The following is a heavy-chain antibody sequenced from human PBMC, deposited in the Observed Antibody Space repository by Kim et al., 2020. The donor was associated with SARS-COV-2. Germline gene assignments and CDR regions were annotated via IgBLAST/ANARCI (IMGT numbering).Heavy chain of an antibody. CDR1: GFTFSHYA. CDR2: ISYDGSNK. D-gene: IGHD6-19*01. CDR3: AREGSGWTFDY. Sequence: GSLRLSCAASGFTFSHYAMHWVRQAQGKGLEWVAVISYDGSNKYYVDYVKGRFTISRDNSKNTLYLQMNSLRAEDTAVYYCAREGSGWTFDYWGQGTLVTFSS. V-gene: IGHV3-30*04. J-gene: IGHJ4*02.